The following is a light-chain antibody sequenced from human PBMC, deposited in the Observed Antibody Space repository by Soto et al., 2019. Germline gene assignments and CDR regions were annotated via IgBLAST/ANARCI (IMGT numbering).Light chain of an antibody. Sequence: DIQMTQSPSSLSASVGDRVTITCRASQGISNYLAWFQQKPXXXXKXXXYXXXPLQNGVQSRFSPSGSGTEFTLTISSLQPDDFAVYYCQQYYNWPRTFGQVTKVDSK. CDR1: QGISNY. V-gene: IGKV1-16*01. CDR3: QQYYNWPRT. CDR2: XXX. J-gene: IGKJ1*01.